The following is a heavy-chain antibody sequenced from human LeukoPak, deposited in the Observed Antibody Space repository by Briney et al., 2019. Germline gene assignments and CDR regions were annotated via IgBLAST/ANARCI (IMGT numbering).Heavy chain of an antibody. D-gene: IGHD5-18*01. V-gene: IGHV1-2*02. J-gene: IGHJ4*02. Sequence: ASVKVSCKPSGYTFTGYYIHWVRQAPGQGLEWMGWINPNSGGTNYAQKFRGRVTMTRDTSISTAYMELSRLRSDDTAVYYCARVLIHDALFDYWGQGTLVTVSS. CDR1: GYTFTGYY. CDR3: ARVLIHDALFDY. CDR2: INPNSGGT.